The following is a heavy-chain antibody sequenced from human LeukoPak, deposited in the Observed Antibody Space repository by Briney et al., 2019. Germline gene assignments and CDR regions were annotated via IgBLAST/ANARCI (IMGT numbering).Heavy chain of an antibody. CDR3: ARDRDKGYYGMDV. Sequence: PSETLSLTCTVSGGSISSGDYYWSWIRRPPGKGLEWIGYIYYSGSTYYNPSLKSRVTISVDTSKNQFSLKLSSVTAADTAVYYCARDRDKGYYGMDVWGQGTTVTVSS. V-gene: IGHV4-30-4*01. D-gene: IGHD2-15*01. CDR1: GGSISSGDYY. J-gene: IGHJ6*02. CDR2: IYYSGST.